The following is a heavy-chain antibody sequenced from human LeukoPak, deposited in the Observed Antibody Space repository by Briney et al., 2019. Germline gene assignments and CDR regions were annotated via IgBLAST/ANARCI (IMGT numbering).Heavy chain of an antibody. CDR2: ISTYSGYT. Sequence: ASVKVSCKTSGYTFTSYGISWVRQAPGQGLEWMGWISTYSGYTNYAQKLQGRVTMTTDTSTSTAYMELRSLRSDDTAVYYCARDRPYSSGSYPLDYWGQGTLVTVSS. CDR3: ARDRPYSSGSYPLDY. J-gene: IGHJ4*02. CDR1: GYTFTSYG. D-gene: IGHD6-19*01. V-gene: IGHV1-18*01.